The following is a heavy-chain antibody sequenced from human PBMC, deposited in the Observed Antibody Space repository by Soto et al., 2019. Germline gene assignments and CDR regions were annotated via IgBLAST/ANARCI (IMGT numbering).Heavy chain of an antibody. CDR1: GYTFTSYA. CDR3: ARTLVIVRERNWFDP. J-gene: IGHJ5*02. V-gene: IGHV1-3*01. CDR2: INAGNGNT. D-gene: IGHD3-16*02. Sequence: ASVKVSFKASGYTFTSYAMHWGRQAPGQRLEWMGCINAGNGNTKYSQKFQGRVTITRDTSASTAYMELSSLRSEDTAVYYCARTLVIVRERNWFDPWGQGTLVTVSS.